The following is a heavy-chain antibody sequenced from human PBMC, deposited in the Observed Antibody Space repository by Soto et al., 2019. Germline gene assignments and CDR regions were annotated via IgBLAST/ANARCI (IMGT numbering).Heavy chain of an antibody. CDR3: ASLSGNNWFDP. CDR1: GGTFSSYA. V-gene: IGHV1-69*06. J-gene: IGHJ5*02. Sequence: SVKVSCKASGGTFSSYAISWVRQAPGQGLEWMGGIIPIFGTANYAQKFQGRVTITAGKSTSTAYMELSSLRSEDTAVYCCASLSGNNWFDPWGQGTLVTVSS. D-gene: IGHD2-15*01. CDR2: IIPIFGTA.